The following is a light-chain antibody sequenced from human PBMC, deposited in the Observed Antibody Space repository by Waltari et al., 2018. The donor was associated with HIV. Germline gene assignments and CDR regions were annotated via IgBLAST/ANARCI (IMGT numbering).Light chain of an antibody. CDR3: SSYTTSRTVV. J-gene: IGLJ2*01. CDR1: SSDVGGYNY. CDR2: DVT. V-gene: IGLV2-14*03. Sequence: QSALTQPASVSGSPGQSITISCTGTSSDVGGYNYVSWYQQHPGKAPKLMVYDVTNRPSVVSNRFSGSKSVNTAFLTISGLQAEDEADYYCSSYTTSRTVVFGGGTKLTVL.